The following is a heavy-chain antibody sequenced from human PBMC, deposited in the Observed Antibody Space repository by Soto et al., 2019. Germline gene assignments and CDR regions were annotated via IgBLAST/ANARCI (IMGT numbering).Heavy chain of an antibody. D-gene: IGHD2-21*02. CDR2: IDPSDSYT. CDR3: AIPGGAVVTSIFDAFHI. Sequence: GESLKISCRGSGYIFTNYWISWVRQMPGKGLEWMGRIDPSDSYTNYSPSFQGHVTISVDKSISTAYLQWSSLEASDTAMYYCAIPGGAVVTSIFDAFHIWAQGTMVTVSS. V-gene: IGHV5-10-1*01. J-gene: IGHJ3*02. CDR1: GYIFTNYW.